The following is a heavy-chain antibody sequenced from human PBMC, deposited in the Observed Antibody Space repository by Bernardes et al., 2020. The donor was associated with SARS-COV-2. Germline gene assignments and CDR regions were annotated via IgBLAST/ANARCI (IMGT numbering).Heavy chain of an antibody. CDR1: GFTFSSSA. D-gene: IGHD1-7*01. V-gene: IGHV3-30-3*01. J-gene: IGHJ4*02. CDR3: TRGLELELITWFDY. Sequence: GGSLRLSCTASGFTFSSSAMHWVRQAPGKGPEWVAVISNDGSIKYYTDSVKGRFTISRDNSKNTLYLLMNSLRTGDTAVYYCTRGLELELITWFDYWGQGTLVTVSS. CDR2: ISNDGSIK.